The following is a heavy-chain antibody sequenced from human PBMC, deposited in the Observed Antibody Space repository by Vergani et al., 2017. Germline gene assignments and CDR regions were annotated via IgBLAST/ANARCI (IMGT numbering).Heavy chain of an antibody. Sequence: QLQLQESGPGLVKPSETLSLTCTVSGGSISSSSYYWGWIRQPPGKGLEWIGCIYYSGSTYYNPSLKSRVTISVDTSKNQFSLKLSSVTAADTAVYYCARHSGVAARPGAFDIWGRGTMVTVSS. CDR3: ARHSGVAARPGAFDI. J-gene: IGHJ3*02. CDR1: GGSISSSSYY. CDR2: IYYSGST. V-gene: IGHV4-39*01. D-gene: IGHD6-6*01.